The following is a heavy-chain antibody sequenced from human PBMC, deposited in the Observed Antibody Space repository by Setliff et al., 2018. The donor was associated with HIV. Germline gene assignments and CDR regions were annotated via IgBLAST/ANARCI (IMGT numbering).Heavy chain of an antibody. J-gene: IGHJ5*02. CDR3: ATWYCSGGSCRGFAP. CDR1: GYTFTDYY. CDR2: INSASGGT. Sequence: ASVKVSCKASGYTFTDYYIHWVRQAPGQGLEWMAWINSASGGTNYAQNFQGRVTVTRDTSITTAFLYLSRLTYDDTAVYYCATWYCSGGSCRGFAPWGQGTLVTVSS. V-gene: IGHV1-2*02. D-gene: IGHD2-15*01.